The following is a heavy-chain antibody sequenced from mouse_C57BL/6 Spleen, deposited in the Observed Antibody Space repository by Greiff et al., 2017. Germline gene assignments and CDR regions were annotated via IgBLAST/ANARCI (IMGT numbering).Heavy chain of an antibody. CDR2: IHPNSGST. D-gene: IGHD4-1*01. V-gene: IGHV1-64*01. J-gene: IGHJ2*01. Sequence: QVQLQQPGAELVKPGASVKLSCKASGYTFTSYWMHWVKQRPGQGLEWIAMIHPNSGSTNYNEKFKSKATLTVDKSSSTAYMQLSSLTSEAAAVYYCAGAGTRGYWGQGTTLTVSS. CDR1: GYTFTSYW. CDR3: AGAGTRGY.